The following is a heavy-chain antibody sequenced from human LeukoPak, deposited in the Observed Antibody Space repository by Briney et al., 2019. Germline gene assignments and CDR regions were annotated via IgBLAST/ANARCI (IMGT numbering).Heavy chain of an antibody. CDR1: GGSISSYY. Sequence: SETLSLTCTVSGGSISSYYWSWIRQPPGKGLECIGYIYYSGSTNYNPSLKSRVTISVDTSKNQFSLKLSSVTAADTAVYYCARSLYSSNWYYFDYWGQGTLVTVSS. J-gene: IGHJ4*02. CDR3: ARSLYSSNWYYFDY. CDR2: IYYSGST. V-gene: IGHV4-59*01. D-gene: IGHD6-13*01.